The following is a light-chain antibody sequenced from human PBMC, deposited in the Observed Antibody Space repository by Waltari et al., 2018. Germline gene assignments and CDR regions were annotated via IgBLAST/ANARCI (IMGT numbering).Light chain of an antibody. V-gene: IGKV1-5*03. Sequence: DVQMTQSPSTLSASVGDRVTISCRASQTISSWLVWYQQKPGKAPRLLIYKASTLESGVSSRFSGSGAGTDFTLTISSLQPNDSATYYCQQFHLYPLTFGGGTKVEIK. J-gene: IGKJ4*01. CDR2: KAS. CDR3: QQFHLYPLT. CDR1: QTISSW.